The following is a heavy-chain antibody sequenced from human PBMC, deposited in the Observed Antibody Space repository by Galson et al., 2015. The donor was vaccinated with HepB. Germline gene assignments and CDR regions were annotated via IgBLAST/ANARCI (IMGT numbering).Heavy chain of an antibody. Sequence: SVKVSCKASGYIFTNYAMNWVRQAPGQGLEWMGWISAYTRDTNYARQLQGRVTMTTDTSTSTAYMELRSLRSDDTAVYYCARGALVVVVDATQNNWFDPWGQGTLVTVSS. V-gene: IGHV1-18*01. D-gene: IGHD2-15*01. CDR1: GYIFTNYA. CDR3: ARGALVVVVDATQNNWFDP. J-gene: IGHJ5*01. CDR2: ISAYTRDT.